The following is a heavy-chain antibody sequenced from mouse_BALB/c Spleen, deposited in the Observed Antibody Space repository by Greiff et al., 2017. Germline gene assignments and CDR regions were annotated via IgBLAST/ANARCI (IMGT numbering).Heavy chain of an antibody. D-gene: IGHD1-1*01. CDR2: ISSGSSTI. V-gene: IGHV5-17*02. CDR3: ARWLYDYAMDY. J-gene: IGHJ4*01. CDR1: GFTFSSFG. Sequence: EVQRVESGGGLVQPGGSRKLSCAASGFTFSSFGMHWVRQAPEKGLEWVAYISSGSSTIYYADTVKGRFTISRDNPKNTLFLQMTSLRSEDTAMYYCARWLYDYAMDYWGQGTSVTVSS.